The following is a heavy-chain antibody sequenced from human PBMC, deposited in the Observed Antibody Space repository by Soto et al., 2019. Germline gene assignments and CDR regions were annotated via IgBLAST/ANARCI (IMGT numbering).Heavy chain of an antibody. D-gene: IGHD5-12*01. CDR3: TIGWMDY. CDR1: GFTISPYV. CDR2: ISGSGDTT. Sequence: EVQLLESGGGLVQPGGSLTLSCAASGFTISPYVMSWVRQAPGEGLEWVSTISGSGDTTRYTDSVKGRFTISRDNSRNTLSLQMNSLRVGDRAVYYCTIGWMDYWGQGTLVTVSS. J-gene: IGHJ4*02. V-gene: IGHV3-23*01.